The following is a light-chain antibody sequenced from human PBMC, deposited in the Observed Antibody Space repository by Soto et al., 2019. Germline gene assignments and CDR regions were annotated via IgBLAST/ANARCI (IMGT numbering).Light chain of an antibody. CDR3: QQSYSDPRT. Sequence: DLPMTQSPSSLSASVGDRVTITCRASQSISSYLNWYQQKPGKAPKLLIFDASSLQSGVPSRFSGSGSGTDFTLTISSMQPEDFAIYYCQQSYSDPRTFGQGTKVEIK. CDR2: DAS. V-gene: IGKV1-39*01. CDR1: QSISSY. J-gene: IGKJ1*01.